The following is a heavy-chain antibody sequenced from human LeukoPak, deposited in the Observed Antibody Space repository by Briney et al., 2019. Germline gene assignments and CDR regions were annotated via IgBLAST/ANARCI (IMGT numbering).Heavy chain of an antibody. CDR1: GFTFSRYW. J-gene: IGHJ4*02. Sequence: GGSLRLSCAASGFTFSRYWMTWVRQAPGKGLEWVANIKQDGSERYYVDSVKGRFTISRDNAKNSLYLQMNSLRAEDTAVYYCARDLLRSDIVGACDYWGQGTLVTVSS. CDR2: IKQDGSER. CDR3: ARDLLRSDIVGACDY. D-gene: IGHD1-26*01. V-gene: IGHV3-7*01.